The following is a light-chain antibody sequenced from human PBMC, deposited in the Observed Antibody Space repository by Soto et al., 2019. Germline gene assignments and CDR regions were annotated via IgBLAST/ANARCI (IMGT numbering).Light chain of an antibody. CDR1: NSNIGASFA. V-gene: IGLV1-40*01. CDR3: QSYDSSLNAGV. CDR2: GDI. Sequence: QAVVTQPPSVSGAPGQRVTISCTGSNSNIGASFAVNWYQHLPGTAPKLLIYGDISRPSGVPDRFSGSKSGTSASLAITGLQAVDEADYYCQSYDSSLNAGVFGGGTKLTVL. J-gene: IGLJ2*01.